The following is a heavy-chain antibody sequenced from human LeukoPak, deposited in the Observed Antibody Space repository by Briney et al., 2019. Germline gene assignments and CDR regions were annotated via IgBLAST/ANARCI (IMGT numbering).Heavy chain of an antibody. J-gene: IGHJ4*02. CDR3: VQSSPTIDY. D-gene: IGHD5-12*01. CDR2: INSDGSST. V-gene: IGHV3-74*01. Sequence: GGSLRLSCAASGFTFSNYWMHWVRQAPGKGLVWVSRINSDGSSTTYADSVKGRVTISRDNSKNTLYLQMNSLRAEDTAVYYCVQSSPTIDYWGQGTLVTVSS. CDR1: GFTFSNYW.